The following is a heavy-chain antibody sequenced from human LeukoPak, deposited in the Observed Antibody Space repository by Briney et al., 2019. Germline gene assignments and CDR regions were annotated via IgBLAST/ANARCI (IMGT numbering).Heavy chain of an antibody. J-gene: IGHJ4*02. V-gene: IGHV3-9*01. CDR3: AKGHFGYYFDY. CDR2: ISWNSGSI. CDR1: GFTFDDYA. Sequence: PGGSLRLSCAASGFTFDDYAMHWVRQAPGKGLEWVSGISWNSGSIGYADSVKGRFTISRDNAKNSLYLQMNSLRAEDTALYYCAKGHFGYYFDYWGQGTLVTVSS. D-gene: IGHD3-10*01.